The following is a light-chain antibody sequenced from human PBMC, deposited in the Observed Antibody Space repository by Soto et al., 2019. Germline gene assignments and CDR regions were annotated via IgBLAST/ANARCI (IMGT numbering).Light chain of an antibody. V-gene: IGKV3-11*01. CDR3: QQRTDRPPWT. J-gene: IGKJ1*01. CDR2: DAS. CDR1: QTVTSGY. Sequence: EIVLTQSPDTLSLSPGERATLSCRAIQTVTSGYLAWYQQKPGQAPRLLIYDASNRATGIPARLRGSGSGTDFTLSISSLEPEDFAVYYCQQRTDRPPWTFGQGTKVDIK.